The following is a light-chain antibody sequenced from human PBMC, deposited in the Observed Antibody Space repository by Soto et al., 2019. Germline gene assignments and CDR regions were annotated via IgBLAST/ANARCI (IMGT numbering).Light chain of an antibody. CDR1: SRDAGGFTR. Sequence: QSAPGQPATVSAAARGPISIFSTILSRDAGGFTRVSWYQQHPGKAPELVIYEGNKRPSGVSDRFSGSKSGNTVSLTISGLQGEDEGDYYCCSYAGSGTLYVFGSGTKV. CDR3: CSYAGSGTLYV. V-gene: IGLV2-23*01. J-gene: IGLJ1*01. CDR2: EGN.